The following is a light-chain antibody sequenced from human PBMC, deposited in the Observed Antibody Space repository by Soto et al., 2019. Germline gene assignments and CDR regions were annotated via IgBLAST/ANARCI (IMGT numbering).Light chain of an antibody. CDR1: SGDVVYDNF. CDR2: EVS. Sequence: QSALTQPASVSGSPGQSITISCTGTSGDVVYDNFVSWYQQLPGKAPKLMIYEVSNRFSGVYNRFSGSKSGNTASLTISALQAEDEADYFCSSDTSSSTLVFGGGTKVTVL. V-gene: IGLV2-14*01. J-gene: IGLJ2*01. CDR3: SSDTSSSTLV.